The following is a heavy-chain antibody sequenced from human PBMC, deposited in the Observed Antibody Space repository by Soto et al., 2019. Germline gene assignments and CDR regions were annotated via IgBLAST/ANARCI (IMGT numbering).Heavy chain of an antibody. Sequence: PGRSQRLRYEASGGTFSNNARTWVRQAPGKGLEWVSGISNGGSSTYYADSVEGRFTIPRDNAKNTLYLQMNSLRAEDTAVYYCVRDGSSSWRGWFDPWGQGTLVTVSS. CDR1: GGTFSNNA. CDR3: VRDGSSSWRGWFDP. CDR2: ISNGGSST. J-gene: IGHJ5*02. V-gene: IGHV3-23*01. D-gene: IGHD6-6*01.